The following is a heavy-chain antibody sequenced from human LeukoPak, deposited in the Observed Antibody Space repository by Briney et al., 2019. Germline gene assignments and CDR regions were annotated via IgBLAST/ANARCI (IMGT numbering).Heavy chain of an antibody. CDR1: GYTFTGYY. D-gene: IGHD1-1*01. J-gene: IGHJ5*02. Sequence: ASVKVSCKASGYTFTGYYMHWVRQAPGQGLEWMGWINPNSGGTNYAQKFQGRVTMTRDTSISTAYMELSRLRSDDTAMYYCARDQLSRGVWFDPWGQGTLVTVSS. V-gene: IGHV1-2*02. CDR3: ARDQLSRGVWFDP. CDR2: INPNSGGT.